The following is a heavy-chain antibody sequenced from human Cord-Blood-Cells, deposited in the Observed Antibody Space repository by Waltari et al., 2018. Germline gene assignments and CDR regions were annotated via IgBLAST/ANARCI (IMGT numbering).Heavy chain of an antibody. V-gene: IGHV1-69*09. D-gene: IGHD7-27*01. J-gene: IGHJ4*02. CDR1: GGTFSSYA. CDR3: ARDIDWGTHDY. Sequence: QVQLVQSGAEVKKPGSSVKVSCKASGGTFSSYAIRWARQAPGQGLDWMGRIIPILGIANYAQKFQGRVTITADKSTSTAYMELSSLRSEDTAVYYCARDIDWGTHDYWGQGTLVTVSS. CDR2: IIPILGIA.